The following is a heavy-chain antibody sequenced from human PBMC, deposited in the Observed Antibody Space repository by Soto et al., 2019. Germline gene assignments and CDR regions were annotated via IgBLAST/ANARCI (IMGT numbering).Heavy chain of an antibody. CDR2: IYYSGST. D-gene: IGHD5-12*01. V-gene: IGHV4-59*01. CDR1: GGSIIRYY. CDR3: ARESVDNNWFNP. J-gene: IGHJ5*02. Sequence: SSETLSLTCTVSGGSIIRYYWSWSRQPPGKGLEWIGYIYYSGSTNYNPSLKSRVTISVDTSKNQFSLKLSSVTAADTAVYYCARESVDNNWFNPWGQGTLVTVSS.